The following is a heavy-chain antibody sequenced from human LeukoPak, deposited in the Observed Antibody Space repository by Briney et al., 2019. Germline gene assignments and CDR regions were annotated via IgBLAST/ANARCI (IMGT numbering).Heavy chain of an antibody. D-gene: IGHD4-17*01. J-gene: IGHJ4*02. CDR2: ISSSSSYI. V-gene: IGHV3-21*01. Sequence: GGSLRLSCAASGFTFSSYSMNWVRQAPGKGLEWVSSISSSSSYIYYADSVKGRFTISRDNAKNSLYLQTNSLRAEDTAVYYCAKGDYGDYFFDYWGQGTLVIVSS. CDR3: AKGDYGDYFFDY. CDR1: GFTFSSYS.